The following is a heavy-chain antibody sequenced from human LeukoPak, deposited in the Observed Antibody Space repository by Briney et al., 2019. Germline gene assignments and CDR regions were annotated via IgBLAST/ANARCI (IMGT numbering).Heavy chain of an antibody. CDR3: ARGSIAAADLDY. CDR2: ISYDGSNK. CDR1: GFTFSSYA. Sequence: GGSLRLSCAASGFTFSSYAMHWVRQAPGKGLEWVAVISYDGSNKYYADSVKGQFTISRDNSKNTLYLQMNSLRAEDTAVYYCARGSIAAADLDYWGQGTLVTVSS. J-gene: IGHJ4*02. D-gene: IGHD6-13*01. V-gene: IGHV3-30-3*01.